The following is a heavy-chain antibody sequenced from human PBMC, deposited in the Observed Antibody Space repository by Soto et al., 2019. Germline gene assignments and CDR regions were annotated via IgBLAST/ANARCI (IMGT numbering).Heavy chain of an antibody. V-gene: IGHV4-59*01. CDR1: GGSISSYY. J-gene: IGHJ4*02. D-gene: IGHD6-6*01. CDR2: IYYSGST. CDR3: ARASIEARRAVDY. Sequence: SETLSLTCTVSGGSISSYYWSWIRQPPGKGLEWIGYIYYSGSTNYNPSLKSRVTISVDTSKNQFSLKLSSVTAADTAVYYCARASIEARRAVDYWGQGSQVIVSS.